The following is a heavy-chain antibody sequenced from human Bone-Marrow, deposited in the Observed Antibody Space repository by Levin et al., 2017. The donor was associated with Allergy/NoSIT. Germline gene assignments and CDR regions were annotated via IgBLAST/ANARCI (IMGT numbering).Heavy chain of an antibody. D-gene: IGHD3-22*01. J-gene: IGHJ5*02. CDR2: VGSSGVVT. CDR3: ESARESSAGAYNRWFDP. V-gene: IGHV3-48*03. CDR1: GFTFNTYE. Sequence: PGGSLRLSCEASGFTFNTYEMNWVRRAPGKGLEWVAYVGSSGVVTYYAESVKGRFTISRDNAKAAIYLQMSSLTTDDTGTYYCESARESSAGAYNRWFDPWGQGTRVTVSA.